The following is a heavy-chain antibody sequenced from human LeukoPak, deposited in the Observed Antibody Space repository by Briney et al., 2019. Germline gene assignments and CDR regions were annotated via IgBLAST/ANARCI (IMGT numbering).Heavy chain of an antibody. CDR2: INPNSGGT. Sequence: ASVKVSCKASGYTFTGYYMHWVRQAPGQGLEWMGWINPNSGGTNYAQKFQGRVTMTRDTSISTAYMELSRPRSDDTAVYYCARLWFGEHRGFDPWGQGTLVTVSS. V-gene: IGHV1-2*02. D-gene: IGHD3-10*01. CDR1: GYTFTGYY. J-gene: IGHJ5*02. CDR3: ARLWFGEHRGFDP.